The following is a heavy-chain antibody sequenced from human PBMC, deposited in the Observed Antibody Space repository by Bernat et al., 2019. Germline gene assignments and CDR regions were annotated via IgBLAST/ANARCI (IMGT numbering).Heavy chain of an antibody. CDR3: ARGGDYLWGPTNWFDP. D-gene: IGHD4-17*01. Sequence: QVQLQESGPGLVKPSETLSLTCAVSGYSISSGYYWGWIRQPPGKGLEWIGSIYHSGSTYYNPSLKSRVTISVDTSKNQFSLQLSSVTAADTAVYYCARGGDYLWGPTNWFDPWGQGTLVIVSS. V-gene: IGHV4-38-2*01. CDR1: GYSISSGYY. J-gene: IGHJ5*02. CDR2: IYHSGST.